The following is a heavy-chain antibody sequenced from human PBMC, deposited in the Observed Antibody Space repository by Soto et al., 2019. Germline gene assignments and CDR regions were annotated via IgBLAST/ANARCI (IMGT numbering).Heavy chain of an antibody. CDR1: GFTFSSYG. CDR2: IWYDGSNK. D-gene: IGHD3-22*01. Sequence: HPGGSLRLSCAASGFTFSSYGMHWVRQAPGKGLEWGAVIWYDGSNKYYADSVKGRFTISRDNSKNTLYLQMNSLRAEDTAVYYCARDLYRAYYYDSSGSGALDYWGQGTLVTVSS. CDR3: ARDLYRAYYYDSSGSGALDY. V-gene: IGHV3-33*01. J-gene: IGHJ4*02.